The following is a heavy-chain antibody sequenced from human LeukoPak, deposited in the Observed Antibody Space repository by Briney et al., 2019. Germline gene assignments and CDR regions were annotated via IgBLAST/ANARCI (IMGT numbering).Heavy chain of an antibody. Sequence: GGSLRLSCAASGFTFGAYWMSWFRQAPGKGPEWVASIKDDGSAQFYVDSLEGRFTISRDNAKNTLYLQMNTMRVEDTAVYYCARHIVGEQNFDYWSQGTLVTVSS. J-gene: IGHJ4*02. CDR3: ARHIVGEQNFDY. CDR1: GFTFGAYW. D-gene: IGHD3-16*02. V-gene: IGHV3-7*01. CDR2: IKDDGSAQ.